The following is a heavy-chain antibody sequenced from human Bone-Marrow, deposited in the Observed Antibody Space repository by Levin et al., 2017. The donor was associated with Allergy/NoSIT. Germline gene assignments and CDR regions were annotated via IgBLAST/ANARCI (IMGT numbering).Heavy chain of an antibody. CDR3: AKGGRQRGTFDV. CDR2: TSSDGSQK. Sequence: GGSLRLSCTASGFTFSGHGMHWVRQAPGKGLEWLAMTSSDGSQKYYADSIKGRFTISRDNSKNTLYLQMSGLKREDTAVFYCAKGGRQRGTFDVWGRGTLVTDSS. CDR1: GFTFSGHG. V-gene: IGHV3-30*18. D-gene: IGHD6-25*01. J-gene: IGHJ3*01.